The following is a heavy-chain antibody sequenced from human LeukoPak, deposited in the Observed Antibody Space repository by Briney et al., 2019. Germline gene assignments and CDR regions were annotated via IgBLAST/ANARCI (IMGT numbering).Heavy chain of an antibody. CDR3: ARDGVENFDY. J-gene: IGHJ4*02. Sequence: GASVKVSCKASGYTFTSYAMHWVRQAPGQRLEWMGWINAGNGNTKYSRKFQGRVTITKDTSASTAYMELSSLRSEDTAVYYCARDGVENFDYWGQGTLVTVSS. D-gene: IGHD3-3*01. V-gene: IGHV1-3*01. CDR2: INAGNGNT. CDR1: GYTFTSYA.